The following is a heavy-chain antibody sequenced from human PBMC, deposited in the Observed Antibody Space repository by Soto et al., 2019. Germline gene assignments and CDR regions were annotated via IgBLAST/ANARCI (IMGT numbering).Heavy chain of an antibody. CDR2: ISGSGSNP. CDR1: GFTFSSYA. CDR3: AKTASITNRDRFDH. Sequence: EVQVLESGGGLVQPGGSLRLSCAASGFTFSSYAMSWVRQAPGQGLEWVSAISGSGSNPYYADSVKGRFTISRDNSKNTLYLQMNSLRAEDNALYYCAKTASITNRDRFDHWGQGNLVTVSS. V-gene: IGHV3-23*01. D-gene: IGHD5-12*01. J-gene: IGHJ4*02.